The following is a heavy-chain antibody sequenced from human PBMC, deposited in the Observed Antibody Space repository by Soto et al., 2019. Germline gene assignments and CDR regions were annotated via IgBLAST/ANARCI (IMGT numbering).Heavy chain of an antibody. CDR1: GFTFSSYW. CDR3: ASRRDGYTMGGYFDL. J-gene: IGHJ2*01. V-gene: IGHV3-74*01. Sequence: EVQLVESGGGLVQPGGSLRLSCAASGFTFSSYWMHWVRQAPGKGLVWVSRINSDGSSTSYADSVKGRFTISRDNAKNTLYLQMNNLRAEDTAVYYCASRRDGYTMGGYFDLWGRGTLVTVSS. CDR2: INSDGSST. D-gene: IGHD3-10*01.